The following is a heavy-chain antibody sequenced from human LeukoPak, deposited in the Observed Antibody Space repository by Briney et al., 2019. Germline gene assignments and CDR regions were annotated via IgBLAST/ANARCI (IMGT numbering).Heavy chain of an antibody. CDR1: GFTFSSYW. V-gene: IGHV3-7*01. D-gene: IGHD3-10*01. CDR2: IKQDGSEK. Sequence: GGSLRLSCAASGFTFSSYWMSWVRQAPGKGLEWVANIKQDGSEKYYVDSVKGLFTISRDNAKNSLYLKVNSLRVEDLETYYCAKDGLPRGDNWFGPWGQGILVTVSS. CDR3: AKDGLPRGDNWFGP. J-gene: IGHJ5*02.